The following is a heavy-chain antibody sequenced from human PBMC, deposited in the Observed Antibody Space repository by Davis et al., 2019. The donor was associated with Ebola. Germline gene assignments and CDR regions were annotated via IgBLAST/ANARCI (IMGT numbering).Heavy chain of an antibody. CDR1: GFTFNTSP. Sequence: GGSLRLSCTVSGFTFNTSPMNWVRQAPGKGLEWVSYISRSSSTIYYADSVKGRFTISRDNAKNSLYLQMHSLRDEDTAVYYCARERRYDSGYFDYWGQGTLVTVSS. CDR2: ISRSSSTI. V-gene: IGHV3-48*02. CDR3: ARERRYDSGYFDY. D-gene: IGHD3-22*01. J-gene: IGHJ4*02.